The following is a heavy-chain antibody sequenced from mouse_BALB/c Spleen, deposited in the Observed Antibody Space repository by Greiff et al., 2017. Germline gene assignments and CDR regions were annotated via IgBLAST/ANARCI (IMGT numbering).Heavy chain of an antibody. CDR1: GFNIKATY. CDR2: IDPANGNT. Sequence: VQLQQSGAELVKPGASVKLSCTASGFNIKATYMHWVKQRPEQGLEWIGRIDPANGNTKYDPKFQGKATITADTSSNTAYLQLSSLTSEDTAVYYCALTGTWFAYWGQGTLVTVSA. J-gene: IGHJ3*01. V-gene: IGHV14-3*02. D-gene: IGHD4-1*01. CDR3: ALTGTWFAY.